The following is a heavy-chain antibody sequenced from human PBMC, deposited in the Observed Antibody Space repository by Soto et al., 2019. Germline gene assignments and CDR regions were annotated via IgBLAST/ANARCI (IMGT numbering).Heavy chain of an antibody. V-gene: IGHV3-9*01. CDR3: VKDALTAVAFYFDY. J-gene: IGHJ4*01. Sequence: EVQLVESGGGLIQPGGSLRLSCVASGFKFDDYGMHWVRHTPGKGLEWIAGLSKDSRSISYGASMKGRFTISRDNAKNSLYLQLNSPRPEDTALYYCVKDALTAVAFYFDYWGRGALVTVSS. CDR2: LSKDSRSI. D-gene: IGHD6-19*01. CDR1: GFKFDDYG.